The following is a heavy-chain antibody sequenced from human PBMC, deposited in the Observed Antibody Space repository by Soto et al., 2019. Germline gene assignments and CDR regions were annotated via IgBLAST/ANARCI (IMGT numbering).Heavy chain of an antibody. Sequence: GGSLRLSCAASGFTFGSYAMSWVRQAPGKGLEWVSAISGSGGSTYYADSVKGRFTISRDNSKNTLYLQMNSLRAEDTAVYYCAKDGGFIWFGELPNYYYYYYMDVWGKGTTVTVSS. CDR1: GFTFGSYA. CDR2: ISGSGGST. CDR3: AKDGGFIWFGELPNYYYYYYMDV. J-gene: IGHJ6*03. V-gene: IGHV3-23*01. D-gene: IGHD3-10*01.